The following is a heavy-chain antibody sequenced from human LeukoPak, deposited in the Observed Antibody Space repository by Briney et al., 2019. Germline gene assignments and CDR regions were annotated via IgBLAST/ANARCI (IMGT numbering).Heavy chain of an antibody. V-gene: IGHV3-7*01. J-gene: IGHJ4*02. D-gene: IGHD3-3*01. CDR2: IKQDGSEK. Sequence: GGSLRLSCEAFGLTFNKYWMMWVRQAPGKGPEWVANIKQDGSEKYYVDSVKGRFTISRDNAKNSLSLQMNGLRGEDTAIYYCATYGVVQSAIDYWGQGTLGTVAS. CDR1: GLTFNKYW. CDR3: ATYGVVQSAIDY.